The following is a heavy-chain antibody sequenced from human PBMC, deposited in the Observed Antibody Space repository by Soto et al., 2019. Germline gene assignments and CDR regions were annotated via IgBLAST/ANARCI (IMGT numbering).Heavy chain of an antibody. V-gene: IGHV4-38-2*02. CDR2: VYYSGST. J-gene: IGHJ4*02. CDR3: ARRVAVAPRYCFDS. CDR1: GYSISSGYH. D-gene: IGHD2-15*01. Sequence: KTSETLSLPCTVSGYSISSGYHRAWIRQLPGKGLEWLGYVYYSGSTIYNPSLKSRVTISIDTSKNLFSLKLSSVTAADTAVYYCARRVAVAPRYCFDSWSQGALVTVSS.